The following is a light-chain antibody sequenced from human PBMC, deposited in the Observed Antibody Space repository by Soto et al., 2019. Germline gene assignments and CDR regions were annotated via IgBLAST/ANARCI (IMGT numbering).Light chain of an antibody. Sequence: DIQLTQSPSLLSASIGDRVTITCRASHDISAFLAWYQQKPGKAPKILIYEESTLQSGVPSRLSGSGSGTELNLTISGLLPEDFAAYHCQQLYTLPFTFGQGTRLEIK. J-gene: IGKJ5*01. V-gene: IGKV1-9*01. CDR1: HDISAF. CDR2: EES. CDR3: QQLYTLPFT.